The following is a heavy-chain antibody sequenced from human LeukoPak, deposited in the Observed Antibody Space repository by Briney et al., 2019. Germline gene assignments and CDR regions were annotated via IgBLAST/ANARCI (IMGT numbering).Heavy chain of an antibody. J-gene: IGHJ6*02. D-gene: IGHD2-2*01. CDR2: INHSGST. Sequence: SETLSLTCAVYGGSFSGYYWSWIRQPPGKGLEWIGEINHSGSTNYNSSLKSRVTISVDTSKNQFSLKLSSVTAADTAVYYCARTAQIRYCSSTSCYYYYGMDVWGQGTTVTVSS. CDR3: ARTAQIRYCSSTSCYYYYGMDV. CDR1: GGSFSGYY. V-gene: IGHV4-34*01.